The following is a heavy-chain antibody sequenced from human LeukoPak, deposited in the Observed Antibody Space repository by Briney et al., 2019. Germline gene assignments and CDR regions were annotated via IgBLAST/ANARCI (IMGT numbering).Heavy chain of an antibody. D-gene: IGHD6-13*01. CDR1: VFTFSSYG. J-gene: IGHJ3*02. CDR3: AKEGSIAAAGTPDAFDI. Sequence: GGALRLSCAASVFTFSSYGMHGVRQAPGKGLEWVAFIRYDGSNKYYADSVKGRFTISRDNSQNTLYLQMNSLRAEDTAVYYCAKEGSIAAAGTPDAFDIWGQGTMVTVS. CDR2: IRYDGSNK. V-gene: IGHV3-30*02.